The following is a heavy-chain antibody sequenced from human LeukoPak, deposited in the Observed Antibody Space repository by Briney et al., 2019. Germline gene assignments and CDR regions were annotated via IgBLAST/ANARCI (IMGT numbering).Heavy chain of an antibody. D-gene: IGHD4-17*01. CDR1: GYTFTGYY. CDR2: INPNSSGT. J-gene: IGHJ4*02. V-gene: IGHV1-2*02. CDR3: ATGRLMTTVTTHHFDY. Sequence: ASVKFSCKASGYTFTGYYLHWVRQAPGQGLEWMGWINPNSSGTNYAQKLQGRVTMTEDTSTDTAYMELSSLRSEDTAVYYCATGRLMTTVTTHHFDYWGQGTLVTVSS.